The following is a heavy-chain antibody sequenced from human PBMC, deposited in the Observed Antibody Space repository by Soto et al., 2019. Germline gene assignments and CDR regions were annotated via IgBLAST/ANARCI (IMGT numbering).Heavy chain of an antibody. V-gene: IGHV1-2*04. CDR2: INPNSGVS. CDR3: ARENAARTFDP. CDR1: GYTFTGYY. D-gene: IGHD1-1*01. J-gene: IGHJ5*02. Sequence: ASVKVSSKASGYTFTGYYMHWVRQAPGQGLEFMGWINPNSGVSNYARKLQGWVTITRDTSISTAPTELSRPRSDNTSVYYWARENAARTFDPWGQGTLVTVCS.